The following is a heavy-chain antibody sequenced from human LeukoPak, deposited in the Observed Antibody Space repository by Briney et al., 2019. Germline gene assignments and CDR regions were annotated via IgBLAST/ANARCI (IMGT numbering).Heavy chain of an antibody. CDR1: GYTFTGYY. CDR2: INPNSGGT. Sequence: ASVKVSCKASGYTFTGYYMHWVRQAPGQGLEWMGWINPNSGGTNYAQKFQGRVTLTKDTSTSTVYMEVTSLTSEDTAIYYCARDSGGNSNWNYYYYYMDVWGKGTTVTISS. CDR3: ARDSGGNSNWNYYYYYMDV. V-gene: IGHV1-2*02. J-gene: IGHJ6*03. D-gene: IGHD1-1*01.